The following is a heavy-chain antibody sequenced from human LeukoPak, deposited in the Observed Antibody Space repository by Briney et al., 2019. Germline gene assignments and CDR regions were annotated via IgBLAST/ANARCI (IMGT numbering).Heavy chain of an antibody. CDR3: ARVYVLLWFGELSEVGAFDI. Sequence: SVKVSCKASGGTFSSYAISWVRQAPGQGLEWMGGIIPIFGTANYAQKFQGRVTITADESTSTAYMELSSLRSEDTAVYYCARVYVLLWFGELSEVGAFDIWGQGTMVTVSS. CDR1: GGTFSSYA. V-gene: IGHV1-69*01. J-gene: IGHJ3*02. CDR2: IIPIFGTA. D-gene: IGHD3-10*01.